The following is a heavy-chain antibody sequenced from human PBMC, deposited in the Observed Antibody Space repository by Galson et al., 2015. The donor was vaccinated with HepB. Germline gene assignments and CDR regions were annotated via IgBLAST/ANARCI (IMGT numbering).Heavy chain of an antibody. CDR1: AFTFSSYW. V-gene: IGHV3-7*01. J-gene: IGHJ2*01. D-gene: IGHD5-12*01. CDR2: INQDGSEK. Sequence: SLRLSCAASAFTFSSYWMTWVRQAPGKGLEWVANINQDGSEKYYLDSVKGRFTISRDNAKDSLYLQMNSLRAEDTAVYYCARDYDPGARPLWYFDLWGRGTLVTVSS. CDR3: ARDYDPGARPLWYFDL.